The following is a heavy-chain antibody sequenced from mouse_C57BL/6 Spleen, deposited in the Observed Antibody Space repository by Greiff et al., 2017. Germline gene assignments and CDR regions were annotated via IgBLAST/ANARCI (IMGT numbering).Heavy chain of an antibody. Sequence: VQLQQPGAELVKPGASVKLSCKASGYTFTSYWMQWVKQRPGQGLEWIGEIDPSDSSTNYNQKFKGKATLTVDTASSTAYMQLSSLTSEDSAVYYCATLFHLEAPWGQGTPLTVS. CDR1: GYTFTSYW. CDR3: ATLFHLEAP. D-gene: IGHD1-1*01. J-gene: IGHJ2*01. V-gene: IGHV1-50*01. CDR2: IDPSDSST.